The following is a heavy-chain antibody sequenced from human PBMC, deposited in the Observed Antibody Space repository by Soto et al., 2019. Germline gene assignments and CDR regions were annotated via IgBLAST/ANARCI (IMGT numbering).Heavy chain of an antibody. D-gene: IGHD6-6*01. J-gene: IGHJ6*02. CDR2: IDHSGST. V-gene: IGHV4-34*01. Sequence: SETLSLTCAVYGGSFSAYYWTSIRQSPGKGLEWIGEIDHSGSTNYNPSLKSRVTISVDTSKNQFSLKLSSVTAADTAVYYCARARSRIAARGVYYSYGMDVWGQGTTVTVSS. CDR1: GGSFSAYY. CDR3: ARARSRIAARGVYYSYGMDV.